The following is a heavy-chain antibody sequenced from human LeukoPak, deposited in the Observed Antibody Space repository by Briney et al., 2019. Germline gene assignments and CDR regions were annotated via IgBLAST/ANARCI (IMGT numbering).Heavy chain of an antibody. CDR3: VRDGSYYDSSGYYYLY. CDR2: ITPMFGTA. D-gene: IGHD3-22*01. V-gene: IGHV1-69*13. J-gene: IGHJ4*02. Sequence: SVKVSCKASGGTFSSHAISWVRQAPGQGLEWMGGITPMFGTANYAQKFQGRVTITADESTSTAYMELSSLRSEDTAVYYCVRDGSYYDSSGYYYLYWGQGTLVTVSS. CDR1: GGTFSSHA.